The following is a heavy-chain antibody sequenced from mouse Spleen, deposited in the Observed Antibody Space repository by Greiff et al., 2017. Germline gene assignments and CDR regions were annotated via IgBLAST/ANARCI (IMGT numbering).Heavy chain of an antibody. CDR2: IYPGSGST. Sequence: VQLQQPGAELVKPGASVKMSCKASGYTFTSYWITWVKQRPGQGLEWIGDIYPGSGSTNYNEKFKSKATLTVDTSSSTAYMQLSSLTSEDSAVYYCARSTRRELEGNAMDYWGQGTSVTVSS. V-gene: IGHV1-55*01. CDR1: GYTFTSYW. CDR3: ARSTRRELEGNAMDY. J-gene: IGHJ4*01.